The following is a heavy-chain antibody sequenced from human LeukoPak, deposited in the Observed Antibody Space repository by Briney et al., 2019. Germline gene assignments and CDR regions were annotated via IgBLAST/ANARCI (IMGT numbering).Heavy chain of an antibody. J-gene: IGHJ5*02. Sequence: ASVKVSCKASGYTFTSYYMHWVRQAPGQGLEWMGIINPSGGSTSYAQKFQGRVTMTRDTSTRTVYMELSSLRSEDTAVYYCAREHYDSSGYGYNWFDPWGQGTLVTVSS. CDR2: INPSGGST. V-gene: IGHV1-46*01. D-gene: IGHD3-22*01. CDR3: AREHYDSSGYGYNWFDP. CDR1: GYTFTSYY.